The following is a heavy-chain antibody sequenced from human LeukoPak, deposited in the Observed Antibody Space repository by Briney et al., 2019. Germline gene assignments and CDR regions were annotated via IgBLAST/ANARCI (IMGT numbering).Heavy chain of an antibody. V-gene: IGHV3-30-3*01. Sequence: GGSLRLSCAASGFTFSSYAMHWVRQAPGKGLEWVAVISYDGSNKYYADSVKGRFTISRDNAKNSLFLQMSSLRAEDTAVYYCARGLYGDYFAYWGQGTLVTVSS. J-gene: IGHJ4*02. CDR1: GFTFSSYA. CDR2: ISYDGSNK. D-gene: IGHD4-17*01. CDR3: ARGLYGDYFAY.